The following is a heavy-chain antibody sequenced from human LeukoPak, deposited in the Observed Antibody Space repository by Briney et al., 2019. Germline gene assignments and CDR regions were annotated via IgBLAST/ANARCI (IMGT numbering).Heavy chain of an antibody. CDR3: SGLDSGRSGAFEI. V-gene: IGHV4-4*07. D-gene: IGHD1-26*01. CDR1: GSSISGYY. Sequence: PSETLSLTCTVSGSSISGYYWNWIRQPAGKGLEWIGRLHPSGATNYNPSLKSRITMSLDTSKNQFSLKLSSVTTADTAVYYWSGLDSGRSGAFEIWGQGAMVTVSS. CDR2: LHPSGAT. J-gene: IGHJ3*02.